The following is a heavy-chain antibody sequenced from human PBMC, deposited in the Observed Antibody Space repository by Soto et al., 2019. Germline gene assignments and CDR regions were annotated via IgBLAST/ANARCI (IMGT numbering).Heavy chain of an antibody. J-gene: IGHJ3*02. CDR2: ISSSCSTI. Sequence: GGSLRISCAASGFNFSSYSMNWVRQAPGKGMEWVSYISSSCSTIYYADSVKGRFTISRDNAKNSLYLQMNSLRDEDTAVYYCARRSYYYDSSGYAFDICGQGTMVTVSS. CDR1: GFNFSSYS. V-gene: IGHV3-48*02. D-gene: IGHD3-22*01. CDR3: ARRSYYYDSSGYAFDI.